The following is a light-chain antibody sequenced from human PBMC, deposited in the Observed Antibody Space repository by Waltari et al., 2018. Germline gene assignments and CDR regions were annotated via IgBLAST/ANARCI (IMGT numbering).Light chain of an antibody. CDR1: TSKTGSNS. V-gene: IGLV1-44*01. CDR3: AAWDDSLNGWV. J-gene: IGLJ3*02. Sequence: QSVLTPPPSASVTPGQRVTTSCYRHTSKTGSNSVNWYQQLPGTAPNLLIYTNNQRPSGVPDRFSGSKSGTSATLAIGGLRSADEADYYCAAWDDSLNGWVFGGGTKLTVL. CDR2: TNN.